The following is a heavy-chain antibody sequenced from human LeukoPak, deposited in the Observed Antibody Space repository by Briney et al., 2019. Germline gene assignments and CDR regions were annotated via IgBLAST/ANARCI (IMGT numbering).Heavy chain of an antibody. Sequence: GSLTLSCTVSGYTITNFSMHWVRQAPGKGLEWMGGFDHEGGATIHAHPFQGRVTITEDSSRNTAYMEMSSLRSEDTAVYYCASLEGMTTGTKVSDWFDSWGQGTLVTVSS. CDR1: GYTITNFS. CDR3: ASLEGMTTGTKVSDWFDS. D-gene: IGHD4-17*01. J-gene: IGHJ5*01. V-gene: IGHV1-24*01. CDR2: FDHEGGAT.